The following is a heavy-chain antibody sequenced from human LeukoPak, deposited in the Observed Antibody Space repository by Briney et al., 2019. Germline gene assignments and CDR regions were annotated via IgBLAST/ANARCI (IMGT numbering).Heavy chain of an antibody. V-gene: IGHV3-21*01. CDR3: ARADYDFWSGYFPYYYYGMDV. D-gene: IGHD3-3*01. Sequence: GSLILSCAASGFTFSSYSMNWVRQAPGKGLEWVSSISSSSSYIYYADSVKGRFTISRDNAKNSLYLQMNSLRAEDTAVYYCARADYDFWSGYFPYYYYGMDVWGQGTTVTVSS. J-gene: IGHJ6*02. CDR2: ISSSSSYI. CDR1: GFTFSSYS.